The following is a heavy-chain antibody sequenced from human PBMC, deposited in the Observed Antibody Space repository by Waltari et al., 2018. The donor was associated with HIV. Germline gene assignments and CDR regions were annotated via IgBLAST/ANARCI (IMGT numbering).Heavy chain of an antibody. D-gene: IGHD5-18*01. CDR3: VTSGYNFVEFGHRLDF. CDR2: ISRSASAT. CDR1: GCNFHLFA. J-gene: IGHJ4*02. Sequence: VQLLESGGGPVRLGGSLRLSCLSLGCNFHLFAMPWVRQSPGKGLEWVSSISRSASATYYADSVKGRATISRDNSMDMLSLHINSLTVDDAAVYHCVTSGYNFVEFGHRLDFWGRGILVTVS. V-gene: IGHV3-23*01.